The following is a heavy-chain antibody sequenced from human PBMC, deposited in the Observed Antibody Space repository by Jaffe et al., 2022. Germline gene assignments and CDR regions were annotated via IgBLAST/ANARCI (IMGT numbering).Heavy chain of an antibody. CDR3: AKDGGPSYCLFDI. J-gene: IGHJ3*02. CDR1: GFSCDKYD. V-gene: IGHV3-23*01. Sequence: VQLLESGGDLVQPGGSLRLTCAASGFSCDKYDMSWVRQAPGKGLEWVATINPGVNAGTTWYSDSMRGRVTIFRDSSRNMVYLDMDNLRADDTAVYYCAKDGGPSYCLFDIWGQGTMVTVSS. D-gene: IGHD2-15*01. CDR2: INPGVNAGTT.